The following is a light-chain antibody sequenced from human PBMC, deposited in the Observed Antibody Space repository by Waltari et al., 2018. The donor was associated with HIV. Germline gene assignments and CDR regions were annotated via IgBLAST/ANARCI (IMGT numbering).Light chain of an antibody. Sequence: QSALTQPASVSGSRGQSITIPCTGTNSDIGSYDLVSWYQQHPGDAPKLIIYEVRYRPSGVSDRFSGSKSINAASLTISGLQADDEADYYCCSYTSAATWVFGGGTKVTVL. V-gene: IGLV2-14*01. J-gene: IGLJ3*02. CDR1: NSDIGSYDL. CDR2: EVR. CDR3: CSYTSAATWV.